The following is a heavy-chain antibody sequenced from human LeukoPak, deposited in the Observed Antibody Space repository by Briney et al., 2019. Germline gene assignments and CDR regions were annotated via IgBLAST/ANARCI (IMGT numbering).Heavy chain of an antibody. D-gene: IGHD5-18*01. V-gene: IGHV4-59*11. CDR2: VFDSGRT. Sequence: SETLSLTCTISGGSMTTHHWNWIRQTPGKGLEWIGYVFDSGRTKENPSLKSRVTLSADTSKNQLSLRLSSVTAADTAVYYCTTIKRGNIFGYFDFWGQGILVTVSS. CDR3: TTIKRGNIFGYFDF. CDR1: GGSMTTHH. J-gene: IGHJ4*02.